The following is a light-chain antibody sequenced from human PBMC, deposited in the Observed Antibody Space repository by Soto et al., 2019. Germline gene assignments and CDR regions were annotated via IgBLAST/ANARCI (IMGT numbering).Light chain of an antibody. Sequence: QSVLTQPASVSGSPGQSITLSCTGTSSDVGGYNYVSWYQQHPGKAPKLMIYDVSNRPSGVSNRFSGSKSGNTASLTISGLQDEDEDDYYCSSYTSTNTLVFGGGTKLTVL. CDR2: DVS. CDR1: SSDVGGYNY. J-gene: IGLJ2*01. CDR3: SSYTSTNTLV. V-gene: IGLV2-14*01.